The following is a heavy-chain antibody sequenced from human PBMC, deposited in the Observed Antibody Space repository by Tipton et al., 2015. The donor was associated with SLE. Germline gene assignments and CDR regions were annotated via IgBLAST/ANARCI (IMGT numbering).Heavy chain of an antibody. CDR1: GGSISSSSYN. CDR3: ARLTGDIAPAQNFQF. D-gene: IGHD1-14*01. Sequence: TLSLTCTVSGGSISSSSYNWGWFRQPPGKGLEWIGNIYYSGTTYYNPSLKSRVTISVDTSKNQFSLKLSSVNAADTAIYYCARLTGDIAPAQNFQFWGQGTLVTVSS. J-gene: IGHJ1*01. V-gene: IGHV4-39*07. CDR2: IYYSGTT.